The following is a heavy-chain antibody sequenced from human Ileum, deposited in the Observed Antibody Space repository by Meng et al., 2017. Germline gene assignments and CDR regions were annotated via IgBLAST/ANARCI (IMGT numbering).Heavy chain of an antibody. CDR2: ISWNSGSI. CDR1: GLTFDDYA. D-gene: IGHD2-21*02. CDR3: AKGGGDKFYYGMDV. Sequence: SLKISCAASGLTFDDYAMHWVRQAPGKGLEWVSGISWNSGSIGYADSVKGRFTISRDNAKNSLYLQMNSLRAEETALYYCAKGGGDKFYYGMDVWGQGTTVTVSS. J-gene: IGHJ6*02. V-gene: IGHV3-9*01.